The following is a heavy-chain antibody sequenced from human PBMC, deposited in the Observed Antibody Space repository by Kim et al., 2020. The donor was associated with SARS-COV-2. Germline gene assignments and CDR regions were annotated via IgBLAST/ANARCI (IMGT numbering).Heavy chain of an antibody. J-gene: IGHJ6*02. CDR2: IIPIFGTA. V-gene: IGHV1-69*13. Sequence: SVKVSCKASGGTFSSYAISWVRQAPGQGLEWMGGIIPIFGTANYAQKFQGRVTITADESTSTAYMELSSLRSEDTAVYYCARRGPGADIVVVVAATWDYYYYGMGVWGQGTTVTVSS. CDR3: ARRGPGADIVVVVAATWDYYYYGMGV. D-gene: IGHD2-15*01. CDR1: GGTFSSYA.